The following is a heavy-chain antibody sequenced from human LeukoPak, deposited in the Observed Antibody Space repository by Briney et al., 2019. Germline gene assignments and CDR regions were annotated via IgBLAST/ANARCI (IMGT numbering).Heavy chain of an antibody. V-gene: IGHV3-23*01. Sequence: AGSLTLSCAVSGFTFSSYNMNWVRQAPGKGLEWVSGISGSGGSTFYADSVKGRFTISRDNSKNTLYLQMHSLRAEDTAVYYCAKRRGLELLYYYYMDVWGKGTTVTVSS. CDR3: AKRRGLELLYYYYMDV. CDR1: GFTFSSYN. CDR2: ISGSGGST. D-gene: IGHD1-7*01. J-gene: IGHJ6*03.